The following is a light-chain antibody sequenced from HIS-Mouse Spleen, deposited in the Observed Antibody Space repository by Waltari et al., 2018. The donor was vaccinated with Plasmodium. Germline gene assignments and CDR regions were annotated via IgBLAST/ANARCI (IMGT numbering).Light chain of an antibody. CDR1: QGISSA. CDR3: QQFNSYPHT. J-gene: IGKJ2*01. CDR2: DAS. V-gene: IGKV1-13*02. Sequence: AIQLTQSPSSLSASVGDRVTITCRASQGISSALAWYQKKPGKAPKLLSYDASSLESGGPSRFSGSGSGTDFTLTISSLQPEDFATYYCQQFNSYPHTFGQGTKLEIK.